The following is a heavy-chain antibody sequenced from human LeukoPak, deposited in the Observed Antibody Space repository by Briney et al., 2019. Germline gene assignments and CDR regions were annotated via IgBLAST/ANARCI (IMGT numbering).Heavy chain of an antibody. CDR2: IWYDGSQE. CDR3: ARWDDYYDTSGYYPDF. Sequence: GGSLRLSCAASGFTFSSYAMSWVRQAPGKGLEWVAVIWYDGSQEKYAESVKGRFIISRDNPKNMVYLQMNSLRAEDTAVYYCARWDDYYDTSGYYPDFWGQGTLVIVSS. D-gene: IGHD3-22*01. J-gene: IGHJ4*02. V-gene: IGHV3-33*08. CDR1: GFTFSSYA.